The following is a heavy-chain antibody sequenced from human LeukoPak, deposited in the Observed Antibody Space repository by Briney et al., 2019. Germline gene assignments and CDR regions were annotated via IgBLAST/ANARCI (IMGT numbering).Heavy chain of an antibody. J-gene: IGHJ4*02. V-gene: IGHV1-24*01. CDR1: GYTLTELS. D-gene: IGHD4-17*01. Sequence: ASVKVSCKVPGYTLTELSMHWVRQAPGKGLEWMGGFDPEDGETIYAQKFQGGVTMTEDTSTDTAYMELSSLRSEDTAVYYCATGPPGVTTRYFDYWGQGTLVTVSS. CDR3: ATGPPGVTTRYFDY. CDR2: FDPEDGET.